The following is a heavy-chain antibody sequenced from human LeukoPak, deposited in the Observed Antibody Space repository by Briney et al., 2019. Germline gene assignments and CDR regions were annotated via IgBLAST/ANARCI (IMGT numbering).Heavy chain of an antibody. CDR1: GYSISSGYY. J-gene: IGHJ6*03. CDR3: ARNGDYSMDV. CDR2: ISHSGTT. V-gene: IGHV4-38-2*02. Sequence: SETLSLTCSVSGYSISSGYYWGWIRQPPGKGLEWIGSISHSGTTNYNPPLRSRVTISVDTSQNQFSLRLSSVTAADTAVYYCARNGDYSMDVWGKGTTVTVSS.